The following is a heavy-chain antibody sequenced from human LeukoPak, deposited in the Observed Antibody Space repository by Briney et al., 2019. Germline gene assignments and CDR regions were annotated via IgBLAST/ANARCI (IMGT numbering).Heavy chain of an antibody. CDR1: GGSISRDY. CDR2: IYYTGST. J-gene: IGHJ5*02. D-gene: IGHD5-18*01. Sequence: SETLSLTCTVSGGSISRDYWSWIRQPPGKGLEWIGYIYYTGSTNYNPSLKSRVTISVDTSKNQFSLKLSSVTAADTAVYYCARENGAAMVSWFDPWGQGTLVTVSS. V-gene: IGHV4-59*01. CDR3: ARENGAAMVSWFDP.